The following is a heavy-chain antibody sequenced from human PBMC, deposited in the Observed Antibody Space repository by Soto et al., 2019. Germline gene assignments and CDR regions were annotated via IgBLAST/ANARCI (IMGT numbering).Heavy chain of an antibody. CDR1: GFTFSSYS. Sequence: VGSLRLSCAASGFTFSSYSMNWVRQAPGKGLEWVSYISSSSTIYYADSVKGRLTISRDNAKNSLYLQMNSLRDEDTAVYYCAREEDYYYGVDVWGQGTTVTVSS. CDR2: ISSSSTI. V-gene: IGHV3-48*02. CDR3: AREEDYYYGVDV. J-gene: IGHJ6*02.